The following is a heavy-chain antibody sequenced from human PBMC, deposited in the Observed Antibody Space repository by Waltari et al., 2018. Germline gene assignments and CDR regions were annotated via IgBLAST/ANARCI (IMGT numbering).Heavy chain of an antibody. J-gene: IGHJ2*01. Sequence: QVQLVQSGAEVKKPGSSVKVSCKASGGTFSSYAISWVRQAPGQGLEWMGGIIPIFGTANYAKKFQGRGTITADEATSTAYMELSSLRSEDTAVYYCARGQRNMDRDWYFDLWGRGTLVTVSS. CDR1: GGTFSSYA. V-gene: IGHV1-69*01. CDR3: ARGQRNMDRDWYFDL. CDR2: IIPIFGTA. D-gene: IGHD2-2*03.